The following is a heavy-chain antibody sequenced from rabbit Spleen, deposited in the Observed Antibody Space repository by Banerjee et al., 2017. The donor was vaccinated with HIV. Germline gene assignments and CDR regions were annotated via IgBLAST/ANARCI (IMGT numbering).Heavy chain of an antibody. D-gene: IGHD1-1*01. V-gene: IGHV1S45*01. CDR2: IYTGNGKT. CDR1: GFSFSSRYD. J-gene: IGHJ3*01. Sequence: QEQLVESGGGLVKPGASLTLTCTASGFSFSSRYDMCWVRQAPGKWLEWIGCIYTGNGKTYYASWAKGRFTISKSSSTTVTLQMTSLTAADTATYFCARDANNIGYCAGLWGQGTLVTVS. CDR3: ARDANNIGYCAGL.